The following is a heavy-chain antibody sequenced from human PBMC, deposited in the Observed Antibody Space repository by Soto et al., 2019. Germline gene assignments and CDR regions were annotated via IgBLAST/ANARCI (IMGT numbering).Heavy chain of an antibody. V-gene: IGHV1-69*12. J-gene: IGHJ5*02. CDR3: VRDRGPSSGYYPYWFDP. CDR2: IIPIFGTA. D-gene: IGHD3-22*01. CDR1: GGTFSSYA. Sequence: QVQLVQSGAEVKKPGSSVKVSCKASGGTFSSYAITWVRQAPGQGLEWMGGIIPIFGTANYAQKFQGRVTITADDSTSTGYRELSSLRSEDTAVYYCVRDRGPSSGYYPYWFDPWGQGTLVTVSS.